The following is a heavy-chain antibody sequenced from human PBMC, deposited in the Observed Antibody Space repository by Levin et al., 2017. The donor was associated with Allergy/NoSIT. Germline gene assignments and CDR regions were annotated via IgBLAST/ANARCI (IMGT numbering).Heavy chain of an antibody. CDR1: GGSISSSNW. Sequence: TASETLSLTCAVSGGSISSSNWWNWVRQPPGKGLEWIGEIYHSGSTNFNPSLKIRVTISVDKSKNQFSLKLRSVTAADTAVYYCASAYSSGGRTDAFDIWGQGTMVTVSS. CDR3: ASAYSSGGRTDAFDI. V-gene: IGHV4-4*02. J-gene: IGHJ3*02. D-gene: IGHD6-19*01. CDR2: IYHSGST.